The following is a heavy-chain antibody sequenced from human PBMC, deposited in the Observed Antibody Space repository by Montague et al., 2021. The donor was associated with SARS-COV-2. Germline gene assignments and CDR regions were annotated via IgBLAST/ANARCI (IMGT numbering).Heavy chain of an antibody. CDR2: IFTSGTT. V-gene: IGHV4-4*07. D-gene: IGHD5-18*01. CDR1: GGSISSYY. J-gene: IGHJ4*02. CDR3: ARTPVSGYHGGFDY. Sequence: SETLSLTCTVSGGSISSYYWSWIRQPAGKGLEWIGRIFTSGTTNYSPSLKSRVTMSVDTSKNQISLKLSSVTAADTAVYYCARTPVSGYHGGFDYWGQGTLVTVSS.